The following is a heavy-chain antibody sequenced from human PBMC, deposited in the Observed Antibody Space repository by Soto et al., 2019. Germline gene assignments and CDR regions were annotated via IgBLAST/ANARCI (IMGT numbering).Heavy chain of an antibody. CDR2: INSDGSST. Sequence: PGGSLRLSCAASGVTFCNAWMNWVRQAPGKGLVWVSRINSDGSSTSYADSVKGRFTISRDNAKNTLYLQMNSLRAEDTAVYYCARDLRVPYYYGSGSHYYYYGMDVWGQGTTVTVSS. J-gene: IGHJ6*02. V-gene: IGHV3-74*01. CDR1: GVTFCNAW. CDR3: ARDLRVPYYYGSGSHYYYYGMDV. D-gene: IGHD3-10*01.